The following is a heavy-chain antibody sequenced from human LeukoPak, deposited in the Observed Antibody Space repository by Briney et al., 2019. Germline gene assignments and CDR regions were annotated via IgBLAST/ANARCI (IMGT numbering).Heavy chain of an antibody. Sequence: GGSLRLSCAASGFTFGSYSMNWVRQAPGKGLEWVSSISSSSSYIYYADSVKGRFTISGDNAKNSLYLQMNSLRAEDTAVYYCARVEGATPFDYWGQGTLVTVSS. CDR1: GFTFGSYS. CDR2: ISSSSSYI. D-gene: IGHD1-26*01. CDR3: ARVEGATPFDY. V-gene: IGHV3-21*01. J-gene: IGHJ4*02.